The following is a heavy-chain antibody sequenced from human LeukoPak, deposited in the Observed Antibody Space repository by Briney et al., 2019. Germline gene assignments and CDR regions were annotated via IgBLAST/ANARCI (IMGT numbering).Heavy chain of an antibody. CDR3: ARGGYSSSWFPFDY. D-gene: IGHD6-13*01. Sequence: ASVKVSCKASGGTFSSYAISWVRQAPGQGLEWMGGIIPIFGTANYAQKFQGRVTITTDESTSTAYMELSSLRSEDTAVYYRARGGYSSSWFPFDYWGQGTLVTVSS. J-gene: IGHJ4*02. CDR1: GGTFSSYA. V-gene: IGHV1-69*05. CDR2: IIPIFGTA.